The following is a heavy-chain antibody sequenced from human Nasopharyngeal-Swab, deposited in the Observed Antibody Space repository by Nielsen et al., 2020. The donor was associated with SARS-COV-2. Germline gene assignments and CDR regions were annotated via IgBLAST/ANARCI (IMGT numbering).Heavy chain of an antibody. J-gene: IGHJ5*02. Sequence: ASVKVSCKSSGYTFTSFHIHWVRQAPGQGLEWMGKVNPRDDYKTYAQKFQGRVTVTRDTSASTAYMELSSLRSEDTAVYYCAREVLRFLDPWGQGTLVTVSS. CDR1: GYTFTSFH. CDR2: VNPRDDYK. D-gene: IGHD3-3*01. V-gene: IGHV1-46*01. CDR3: AREVLRFLDP.